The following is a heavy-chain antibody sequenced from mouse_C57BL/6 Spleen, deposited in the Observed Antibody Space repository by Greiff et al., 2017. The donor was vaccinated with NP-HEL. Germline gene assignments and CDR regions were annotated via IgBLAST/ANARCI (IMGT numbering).Heavy chain of an antibody. Sequence: VQLQQSGAELVRPGTSVKVSCKASGYAFTNYLIEWVKQRPGQGLEWIGVINPGSGGTNYNEKFKGKATLTADKSSSTAYMQLSSLTSEDSAVYCCARSYYYGSTWFAYWGQGTLVTVSA. D-gene: IGHD1-1*01. CDR2: INPGSGGT. V-gene: IGHV1-54*01. J-gene: IGHJ3*01. CDR3: ARSYYYGSTWFAY. CDR1: GYAFTNYL.